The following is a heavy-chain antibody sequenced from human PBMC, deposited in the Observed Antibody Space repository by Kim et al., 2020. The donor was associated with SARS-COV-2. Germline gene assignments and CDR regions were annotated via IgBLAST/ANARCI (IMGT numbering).Heavy chain of an antibody. V-gene: IGHV3-48*04. D-gene: IGHD2-21*01. CDR1: GFTFSTYP. J-gene: IGHJ4*02. Sequence: GGSLRLSCAASGFTFSTYPMNWVRQAPGKGLEWISNIRTTRESGMTYADSVKGRFTISRDDAKDSLYLQMNNLEVEDTAVYYCVTAWAYAFDFCGQGTLV. CDR3: VTAWAYAFDF. CDR2: IRTTRESGM.